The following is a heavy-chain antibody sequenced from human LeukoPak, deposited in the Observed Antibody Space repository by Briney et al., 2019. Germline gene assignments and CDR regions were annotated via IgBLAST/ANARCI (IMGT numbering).Heavy chain of an antibody. CDR3: AKHGYSSGWYSFFDY. CDR1: GFTFSSYG. CDR2: ISGSGGST. J-gene: IGHJ4*02. Sequence: GGSLRLSCADSGFTFSSYGMSWVRQAPGEGLEWVSAISGSGGSTYYADSVKGRFTISRDNSKNTLYLQMNSLRAEDTAVYYCAKHGYSSGWYSFFDYWGQGTLVTVSS. D-gene: IGHD6-19*01. V-gene: IGHV3-23*01.